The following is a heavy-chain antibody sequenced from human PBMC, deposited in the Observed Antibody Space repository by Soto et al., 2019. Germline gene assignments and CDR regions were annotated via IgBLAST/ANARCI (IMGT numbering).Heavy chain of an antibody. CDR3: ARDWQNDNWFDP. D-gene: IGHD1-1*01. Sequence: GGSLRLSCAASGFTFSSYGMHWVRQAPGKGLEWVAVIWYDGSNKYYADSVKGRFTISRDNSKNTLYLQMNSLRAEDTAVYYCARDWQNDNWFDPWGQGTLVTVSS. J-gene: IGHJ5*02. CDR1: GFTFSSYG. CDR2: IWYDGSNK. V-gene: IGHV3-33*01.